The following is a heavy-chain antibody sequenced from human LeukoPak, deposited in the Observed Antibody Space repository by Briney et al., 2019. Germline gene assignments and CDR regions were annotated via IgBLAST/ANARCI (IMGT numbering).Heavy chain of an antibody. CDR3: ARDGGIFGVGNFDY. Sequence: QTEGSLRLSCAASGFTFSSYWMSWVRQAPGKGLEWVANIKKDGSEKYYVDSVKGRFTISRDNAKNSLYLQMNSLRAEDTAVYYCARDGGIFGVGNFDYWGQGTLVTVSS. CDR2: IKKDGSEK. D-gene: IGHD3-3*01. CDR1: GFTFSSYW. V-gene: IGHV3-7*01. J-gene: IGHJ4*02.